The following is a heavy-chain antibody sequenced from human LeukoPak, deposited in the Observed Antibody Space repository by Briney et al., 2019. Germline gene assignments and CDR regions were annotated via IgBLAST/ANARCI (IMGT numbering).Heavy chain of an antibody. Sequence: GGSLRLSCAASGFTFSSYAMSWVRQAPGKGLEWVSAISSDRRSTYYADSVKGRFTISRDNSKNTLFLQMNSLRVEDTAVYYCATERPNRITMIPVVNQWGQGTLVTVAS. CDR1: GFTFSSYA. J-gene: IGHJ4*02. CDR3: ATERPNRITMIPVVNQ. D-gene: IGHD3-22*01. V-gene: IGHV3-23*01. CDR2: ISSDRRST.